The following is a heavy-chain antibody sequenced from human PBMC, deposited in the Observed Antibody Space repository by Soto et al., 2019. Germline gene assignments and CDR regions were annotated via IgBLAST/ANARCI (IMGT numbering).Heavy chain of an antibody. J-gene: IGHJ4*02. Sequence: SETLSLTCTVSGGSMRNYFWTWIRRPPGKGLEWIGYIHYSGTTSFFPSYNPSLRSRVTISEDTSKNQFSLKLLSVTTADTAVYFCAAGEASSRNLAPYYLDFWGQGTLVTVSS. D-gene: IGHD6-13*01. CDR3: AAGEASSRNLAPYYLDF. V-gene: IGHV4-59*01. CDR2: IHYSGTT. CDR1: GGSMRNYF.